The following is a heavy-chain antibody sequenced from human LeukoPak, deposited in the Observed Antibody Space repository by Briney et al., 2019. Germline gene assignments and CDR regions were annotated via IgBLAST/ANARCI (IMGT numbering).Heavy chain of an antibody. CDR2: ISGSGGST. J-gene: IGHJ4*02. CDR1: GFTFSSYA. CDR3: AKDLTPERTGYYYDSSGYYHPFDY. V-gene: IGHV3-23*01. Sequence: GGSLRLSCAASGFTFSSYAMSWVRQAPGKGLEWVSAISGSGGSTYYADSVKGRFTISRDNSKNTLYLQMNSLRAEDTAVYYCAKDLTPERTGYYYDSSGYYHPFDYWGQGTLVTVSS. D-gene: IGHD3-22*01.